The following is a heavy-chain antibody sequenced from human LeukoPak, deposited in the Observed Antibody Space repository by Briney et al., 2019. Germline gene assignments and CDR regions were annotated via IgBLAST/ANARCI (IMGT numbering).Heavy chain of an antibody. Sequence: GGSLRLSCAASGFTFSSYSMNWVRQAPGKGLEWVSSISSSSSYIYYADPVKGRFTISRDNAKNSLYLQMNSLRAEDTAVYYCARDYSRLVVAPNWFDPWGQGTLVTVSS. V-gene: IGHV3-21*01. D-gene: IGHD2-15*01. CDR2: ISSSSSYI. J-gene: IGHJ5*02. CDR3: ARDYSRLVVAPNWFDP. CDR1: GFTFSSYS.